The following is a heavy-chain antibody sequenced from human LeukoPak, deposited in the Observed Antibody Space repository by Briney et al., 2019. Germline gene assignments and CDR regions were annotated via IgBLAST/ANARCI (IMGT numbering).Heavy chain of an antibody. CDR3: ARDTPDCNSTTCYYYFDY. J-gene: IGHJ4*02. D-gene: IGHD2-2*01. Sequence: SETLSLTCAVYGGSFSGYYWSWIRQPPGKGLEWIGFIHDSGRSNHNPSLKSRVAISVDTSKNQFSLKLSSVTTADTAVYYCARDTPDCNSTTCYYYFDYWSQGTLVTVSS. CDR2: IHDSGRS. V-gene: IGHV4-59*01. CDR1: GGSFSGYY.